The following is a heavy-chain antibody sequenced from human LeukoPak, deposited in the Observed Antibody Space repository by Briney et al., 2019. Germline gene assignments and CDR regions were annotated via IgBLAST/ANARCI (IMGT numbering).Heavy chain of an antibody. Sequence: ASVKVSCKASGYTFTSYDINWVRQATGQGLEWMGWMNPGSGNTGYAQKFQGRVTMTRNTSVSTVYMEVSGLRSEDTAVYYCTRGGIIILGVATVVDYWGQGTLVTVSS. D-gene: IGHD3/OR15-3a*01. V-gene: IGHV1-8*01. CDR3: TRGGIIILGVATVVDY. J-gene: IGHJ4*02. CDR2: MNPGSGNT. CDR1: GYTFTSYD.